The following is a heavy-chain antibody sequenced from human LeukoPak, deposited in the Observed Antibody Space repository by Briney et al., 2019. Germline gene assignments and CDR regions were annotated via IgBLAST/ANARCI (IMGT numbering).Heavy chain of an antibody. Sequence: GRSLRLSCAASGFSFSNYAMHWVRPAPGKGLEWVAVISYDGSNKYYADSVKGRLAISRDNSKNTLYLQMNSLRAEDTAVYYCTKANQTTQRGYFDYWGQGNLVTVSS. D-gene: IGHD1/OR15-1a*01. CDR2: ISYDGSNK. V-gene: IGHV3-30*18. J-gene: IGHJ4*02. CDR1: GFSFSNYA. CDR3: TKANQTTQRGYFDY.